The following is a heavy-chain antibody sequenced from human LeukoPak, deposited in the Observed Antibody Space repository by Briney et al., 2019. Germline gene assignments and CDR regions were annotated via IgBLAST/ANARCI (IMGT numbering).Heavy chain of an antibody. CDR3: VKKSSVRSDFDY. CDR2: IIGSGGST. J-gene: IGHJ4*02. V-gene: IGHV3-23*01. D-gene: IGHD2-15*01. CDR1: GFTFSSYG. Sequence: PGGSLRLSCAAAGFTFSSYGISCVRQAPGKWRGWVSSIIGSGGSTYYAHSVKGRFNIYRDNSKKTLYLQMNSMRAEDTAVYYCVKKSSVRSDFDYWGRGTLVTVSS.